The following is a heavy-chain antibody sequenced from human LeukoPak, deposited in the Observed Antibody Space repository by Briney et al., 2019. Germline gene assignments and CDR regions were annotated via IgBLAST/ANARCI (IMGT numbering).Heavy chain of an antibody. J-gene: IGHJ4*02. D-gene: IGHD6-13*01. Sequence: SETLSLTCTASGGSISSYYWSWIRQPPGKGLEWIGYIYYSGSTYYNPSLKSRVTISVDTSKNQFSLKLSSVTAADTAVYYCARVSSSWQTIDYWGQGTLVTVSS. CDR3: ARVSSSWQTIDY. CDR1: GGSISSYY. CDR2: IYYSGST. V-gene: IGHV4-59*12.